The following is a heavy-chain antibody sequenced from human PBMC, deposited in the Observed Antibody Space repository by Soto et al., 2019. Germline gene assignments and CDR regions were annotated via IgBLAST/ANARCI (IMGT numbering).Heavy chain of an antibody. Sequence: PSETLSLTCTVTGGSIGSYYWSWIRQSPGRGLEWTGCVYYSDGTNYNPSLKSRATMSMDKSNNQFSLRLRSVTAADTAVYYCARTESSSWSFFYYGMDVWGQVTTATVSS. CDR1: GGSIGSYY. J-gene: IGHJ6*02. CDR3: ARTESSSWSFFYYGMDV. D-gene: IGHD6-13*01. CDR2: VYYSDGT. V-gene: IGHV4-59*01.